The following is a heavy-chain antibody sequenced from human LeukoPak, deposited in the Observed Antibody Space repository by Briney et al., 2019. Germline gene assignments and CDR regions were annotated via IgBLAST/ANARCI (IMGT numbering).Heavy chain of an antibody. Sequence: PGGPLRLSCAASGFTFSSYAMSWVRQAPGEGLEWVSAISAGGGSTYYGDSVKGRFTISRDNSKNTLYLQMNSLRAEDPAIYYCAKESANWGYNWFDPWGQGTLVTVSS. V-gene: IGHV3-23*01. D-gene: IGHD7-27*01. CDR3: AKESANWGYNWFDP. J-gene: IGHJ5*02. CDR2: ISAGGGST. CDR1: GFTFSSYA.